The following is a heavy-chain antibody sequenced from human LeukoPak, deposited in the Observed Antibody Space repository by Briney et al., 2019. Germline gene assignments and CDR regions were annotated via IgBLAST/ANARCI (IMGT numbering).Heavy chain of an antibody. CDR1: GYTFTSYG. J-gene: IGHJ6*03. CDR3: ARGQVRTTGTNVAGDYYYYMDV. CDR2: ISAYNGNT. D-gene: IGHD1-1*01. Sequence: GASVKVSCKAAGYTFTSYGISWVRQAPGQGLEWMGWISAYNGNTNYAQKLQGRVTMTTDTSTSTAYMELRSLRSDDTAVYYCARGQVRTTGTNVAGDYYYYMDVWGKGTTVTISS. V-gene: IGHV1-18*01.